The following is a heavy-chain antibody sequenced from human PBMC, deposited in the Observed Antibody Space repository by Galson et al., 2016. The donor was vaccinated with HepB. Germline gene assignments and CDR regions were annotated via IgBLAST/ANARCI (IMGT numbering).Heavy chain of an antibody. V-gene: IGHV3-7*01. J-gene: IGHJ4*02. Sequence: SLRLSCAASGFIFRSYWVSWVRQAPGKGLEWVANINQDGSEKYSVDSVKGRFTITRDNAKNSLYLQMNSLRAEDTAVYYCARAYSRLGRWRLLYYFDYWGQGTLVTVSS. D-gene: IGHD2/OR15-2a*01. CDR1: GFIFRSYW. CDR2: INQDGSEK. CDR3: ARAYSRLGRWRLLYYFDY.